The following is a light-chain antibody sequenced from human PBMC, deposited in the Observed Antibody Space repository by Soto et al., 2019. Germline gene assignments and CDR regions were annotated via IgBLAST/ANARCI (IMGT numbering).Light chain of an antibody. CDR3: QQGYDTPIT. V-gene: IGKV1-39*01. CDR1: QNIITF. CDR2: AAS. J-gene: IGKJ5*01. Sequence: IEMTQSPSSLSASVGDRDTITCLASQNIITFLNCYQQKQAQAPKFLIYAASSLQSGVSSRFSGRGSGTDFTPTITSLQPEDFATYFCQQGYDTPITFGQGTRLEIK.